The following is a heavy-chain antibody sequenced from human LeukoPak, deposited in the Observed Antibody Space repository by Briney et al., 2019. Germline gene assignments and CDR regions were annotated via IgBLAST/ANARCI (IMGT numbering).Heavy chain of an antibody. D-gene: IGHD6-19*01. CDR2: ISYDGSNK. Sequence: GRSLRLSCAASGFTFSSYAMHWVRQAPGKGLEWVAVISYDGSNKYYADSVKGRFTISRDNSKNTLYLQMNCLRAEDTAVYYCARGEAVAELIFDYWGQGTLVTVSS. V-gene: IGHV3-30*04. CDR3: ARGEAVAELIFDY. CDR1: GFTFSSYA. J-gene: IGHJ4*02.